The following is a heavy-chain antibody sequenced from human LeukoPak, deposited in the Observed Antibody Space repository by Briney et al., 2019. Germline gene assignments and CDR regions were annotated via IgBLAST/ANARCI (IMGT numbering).Heavy chain of an antibody. CDR1: GGSLSSGGYY. D-gene: IGHD1-7*01. Sequence: PSETLSLTCTVSGGSLSSGGYYWRWLRQPPGKGLEWIGYIYHSGSTYYNPSLKSRVTISVDRSKNQFSLKLSSVTAADTAVYYCASQLPFDYWGQGTLVTVSS. V-gene: IGHV4-30-2*01. CDR2: IYHSGST. J-gene: IGHJ4*02. CDR3: ASQLPFDY.